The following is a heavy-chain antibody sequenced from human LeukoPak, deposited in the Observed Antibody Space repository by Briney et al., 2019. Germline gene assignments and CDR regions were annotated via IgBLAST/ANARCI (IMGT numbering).Heavy chain of an antibody. CDR1: GFTFSTYW. V-gene: IGHV3-48*01. D-gene: IGHD3-22*01. CDR2: ISSSSSTI. CDR3: ARPLDYYDSSGPDAFDI. J-gene: IGHJ3*02. Sequence: GGSLRLSCAASGFTFSTYWMSWVRQAPGKGLEWVSYISSSSSTIYYADSVKGRFTISRDNAKNSLYLQMNSLRAEDTAVYYCARPLDYYDSSGPDAFDIWGQGTMVTVSS.